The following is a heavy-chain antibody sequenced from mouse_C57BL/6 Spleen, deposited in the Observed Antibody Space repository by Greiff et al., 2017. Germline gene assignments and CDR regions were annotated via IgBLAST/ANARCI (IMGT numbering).Heavy chain of an antibody. D-gene: IGHD1-1*01. CDR2: ISSGSSTI. J-gene: IGHJ3*01. CDR1: GFTFSDYG. V-gene: IGHV5-17*01. Sequence: EVQGVESGGGLVKPGGSLKLSCAASGFTFSDYGMHWVRQAPEKGLEWVAYISSGSSTIYYAATVKGRFAIARDKAKNTLFLPMTSLMSEATSMYYCAVCYSWFAYWGQGTLVTVSA. CDR3: AVCYSWFAY.